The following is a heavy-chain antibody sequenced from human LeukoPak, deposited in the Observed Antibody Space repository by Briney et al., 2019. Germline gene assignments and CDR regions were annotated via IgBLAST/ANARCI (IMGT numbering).Heavy chain of an antibody. V-gene: IGHV4-39*07. D-gene: IGHD4-17*01. CDR3: ARVSGGPRYGDYYYYMDV. CDR1: GGSISSSSYY. Sequence: SETLSLTCTVSGGSISSSSYYWGWIRQPPGKGLEWIGSIYYSGSTYYNPSLKSRVTISVDTSKNQFSLKLSSVTAADTAVYYCARVSGGPRYGDYYYYMDVWGKGTTVTVSS. CDR2: IYYSGST. J-gene: IGHJ6*03.